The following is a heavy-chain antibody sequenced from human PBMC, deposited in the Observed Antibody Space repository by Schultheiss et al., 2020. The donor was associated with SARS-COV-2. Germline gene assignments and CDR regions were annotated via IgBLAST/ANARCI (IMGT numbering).Heavy chain of an antibody. V-gene: IGHV4-39*01. CDR2: IYYSGST. D-gene: IGHD5-18*01. J-gene: IGHJ4*02. CDR3: ARKHTAIDY. Sequence: SETLSLTCTVSGGSISSSSYYWGWIRQPPGKGLEWIGSIYYSGSTYYNPSLKSRVTISVDTSKNQFSLKLSSVTAADTAVYYCARKHTAIDYWGQGTLVTVSS. CDR1: GGSISSSSYY.